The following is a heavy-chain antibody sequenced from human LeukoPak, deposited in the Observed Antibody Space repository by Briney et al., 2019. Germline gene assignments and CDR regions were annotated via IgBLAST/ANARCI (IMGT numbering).Heavy chain of an antibody. J-gene: IGHJ4*02. Sequence: SETLSLTCTVSGGSISSYYWSWIRQPPGKGLEWIGYIYYSGSTNYNPSLKSRVTISVDTSKNQFSLKLSSVTAADTAVYYCARKGEGLVGPHLDYWGEGTLVTVS. D-gene: IGHD2-8*02. CDR3: ARKGEGLVGPHLDY. CDR2: IYYSGST. CDR1: GGSISSYY. V-gene: IGHV4-59*01.